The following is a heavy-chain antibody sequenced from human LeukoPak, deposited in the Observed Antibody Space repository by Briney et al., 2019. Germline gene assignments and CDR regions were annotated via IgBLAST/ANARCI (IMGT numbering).Heavy chain of an antibody. CDR1: GFSTTYE. CDR3: ARDFHDYGDYVDAFDI. J-gene: IGHJ3*02. CDR2: ISSAGVTI. Sequence: GGSLRLSCVASGFSTTYEMNWVRQAPGKGLEWISYISSAGVTIYYADSVKGRFTISRDNAKNSLYLQMNSLRAEDTAVYYCARDFHDYGDYVDAFDIWGQGTMVTVSS. V-gene: IGHV3-48*03. D-gene: IGHD4-17*01.